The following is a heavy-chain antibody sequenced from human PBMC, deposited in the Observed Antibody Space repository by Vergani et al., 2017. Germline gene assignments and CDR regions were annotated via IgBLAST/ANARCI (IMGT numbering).Heavy chain of an antibody. V-gene: IGHV3-30*03. Sequence: QVHLVESGGGVVQPGRSLRLSCVVSGFTSSYYSMHWVRQAPGQGLEWVAVISYDGTQKYYADSVKGRFTSSRDNSKSTLYLQMNSLRTEDTAVYYCATKSCGTPGCQIGYFREWGQGTLVTVSS. CDR1: GFTSSYYS. D-gene: IGHD2-15*01. CDR3: ATKSCGTPGCQIGYFRE. CDR2: ISYDGTQK. J-gene: IGHJ1*01.